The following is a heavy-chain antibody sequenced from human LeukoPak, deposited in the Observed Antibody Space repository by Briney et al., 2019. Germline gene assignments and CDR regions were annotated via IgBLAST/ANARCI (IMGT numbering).Heavy chain of an antibody. CDR2: IYSGGGT. Sequence: GGSLRLSCAASGFTISNTYMSGVRQAPGKGLDWVSIIYSGGGTYYADSVKGRFTISRDNSKNTLDLQMNSLRVEDTAVYYCARTWFGELPFDYWGEGALVTVSS. J-gene: IGHJ4*02. CDR1: GFTISNTY. V-gene: IGHV3-53*01. D-gene: IGHD3-10*01. CDR3: ARTWFGELPFDY.